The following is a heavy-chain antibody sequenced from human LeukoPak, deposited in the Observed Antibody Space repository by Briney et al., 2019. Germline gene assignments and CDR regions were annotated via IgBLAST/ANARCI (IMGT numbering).Heavy chain of an antibody. Sequence: SETLSLTCAVYGGSFSGYYWSWIRQPPGKGLEWIGEINHSRSTNYNPSLKSRVTISEDTSKNQFSLKLSSVTAADTAVYYCARDRSYYMDVWGKGTTVTISS. V-gene: IGHV4-34*01. CDR1: GGSFSGYY. CDR3: ARDRSYYMDV. J-gene: IGHJ6*03. CDR2: INHSRST.